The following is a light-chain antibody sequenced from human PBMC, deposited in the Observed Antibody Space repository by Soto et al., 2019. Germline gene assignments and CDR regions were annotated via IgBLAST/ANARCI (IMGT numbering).Light chain of an antibody. Sequence: QPVLTQPPSVSGAPGQRVTISCTGSGSNIGAGYDVHWYQQLPGTAPKLLIYGNNNRPSGVPDRFSGSKSGTSASLAITGLQAEDEADYYCQSSGVFGGGTKVTVL. J-gene: IGLJ3*02. V-gene: IGLV1-40*01. CDR1: GSNIGAGYD. CDR2: GNN. CDR3: QSSGV.